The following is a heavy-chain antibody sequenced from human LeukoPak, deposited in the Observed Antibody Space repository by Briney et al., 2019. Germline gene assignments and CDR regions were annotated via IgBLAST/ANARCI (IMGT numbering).Heavy chain of an antibody. Sequence: KSSETLSLTCTVSGGSISSYYWSWIRQPPGKGLEWIGYIYYSGSTNYNPSLKSRVTIPVDTSKNQFSLKLSSVTAADTAVYYCARGELQLWPEYYFDYWGQGTLVTVSS. CDR3: ARGELQLWPEYYFDY. D-gene: IGHD5-18*01. CDR1: GGSISSYY. J-gene: IGHJ4*02. CDR2: IYYSGST. V-gene: IGHV4-59*01.